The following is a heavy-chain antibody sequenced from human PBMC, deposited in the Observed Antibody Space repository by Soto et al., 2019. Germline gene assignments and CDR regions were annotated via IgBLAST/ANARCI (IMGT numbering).Heavy chain of an antibody. CDR1: GFTFSTFN. CDR3: AGEAGTWHLPLNWFDP. J-gene: IGHJ5*02. CDR2: ISSSGSTI. V-gene: IGHV3-48*02. D-gene: IGHD6-19*01. Sequence: PGGSLRLSCAASGFTFSTFNMNWVRQAPGKGLEWVSYISSSGSTIYYADSVKGRFTISRDNAKNSLYLQMNSLRDEDTAVYYCAGEAGTWHLPLNWFDPWGQGTLVTVSS.